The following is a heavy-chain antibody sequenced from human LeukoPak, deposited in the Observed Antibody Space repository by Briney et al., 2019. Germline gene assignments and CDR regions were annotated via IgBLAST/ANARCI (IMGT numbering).Heavy chain of an antibody. J-gene: IGHJ4*02. CDR1: GFTFSSYW. CDR2: MKQDGSEE. Sequence: GGSLRLSCAASGFTFSSYWMSWVRQAPGKGLEWVASMKQDGSEEHSADSVKGRFTISRDNAKNSVYLQMSSLRVEDTAVYYCARWRGQQSEFDYWGQGTLVTVSS. CDR3: ARWRGQQSEFDY. D-gene: IGHD5-24*01. V-gene: IGHV3-7*01.